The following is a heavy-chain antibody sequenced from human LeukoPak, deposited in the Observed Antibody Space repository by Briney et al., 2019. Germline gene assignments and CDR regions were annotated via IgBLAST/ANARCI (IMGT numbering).Heavy chain of an antibody. CDR2: IYYSGST. J-gene: IGHJ6*02. CDR1: GGSISSGGYY. CDR3: ARVYGDSREYYYYGMDV. D-gene: IGHD4-17*01. Sequence: SETLSLTCTVSGGSISSGGYYWSWIRQHPGKGLEWIGYIYYSGSTYYNPSLKSRVTISVDTSKNQFSLKLSSVTAADTAVYYCARVYGDSREYYYYGMDVWGQGTTVTVSS. V-gene: IGHV4-31*03.